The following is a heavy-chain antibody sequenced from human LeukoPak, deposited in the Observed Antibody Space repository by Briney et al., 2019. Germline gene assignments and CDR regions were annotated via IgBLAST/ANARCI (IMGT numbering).Heavy chain of an antibody. Sequence: GGSQRLSCAASGFTFSSYSMNWVRQAPGKGLEWVSSISSSSYIYYADSVKGRFTISRDNAKNSLYLQMNSLRAEDTAVYYCARAQPRGELLAWGQGTLVTVSS. CDR1: GFTFSSYS. D-gene: IGHD1-26*01. CDR3: ARAQPRGELLA. V-gene: IGHV3-21*01. CDR2: ISSSSYI. J-gene: IGHJ5*02.